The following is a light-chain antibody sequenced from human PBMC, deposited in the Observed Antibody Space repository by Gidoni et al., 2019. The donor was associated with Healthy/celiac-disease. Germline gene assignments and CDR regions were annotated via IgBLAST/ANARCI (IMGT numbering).Light chain of an antibody. CDR2: GAS. J-gene: IGKJ4*01. V-gene: IGKV3-20*01. CDR3: QQYGSTHPT. CDR1: QSVSSSY. Sequence: IVLTQSPGTLPLSPGERATLSCRASQSVSSSYLAWYQQKPGQTPRLLIYGASSRATGIPDRCSGSGSGTELTLTISRLEHEDFAVYYCQQYGSTHPTFGGXTKVEIK.